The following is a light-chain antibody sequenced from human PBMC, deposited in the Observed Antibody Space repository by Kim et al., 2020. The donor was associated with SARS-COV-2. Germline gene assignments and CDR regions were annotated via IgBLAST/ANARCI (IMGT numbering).Light chain of an antibody. V-gene: IGKV1-33*01. J-gene: IGKJ4*01. CDR3: QQYDNLPLT. Sequence: ASVGDRVTITCQATQDIKKYLNWYQQKPGKAHNLLIYDASTLQTGVPSRFSGSGSGTDFTFTISTLQPEDVATYYCQQYDNLPLTFGGGTKVDIK. CDR2: DAS. CDR1: QDIKKY.